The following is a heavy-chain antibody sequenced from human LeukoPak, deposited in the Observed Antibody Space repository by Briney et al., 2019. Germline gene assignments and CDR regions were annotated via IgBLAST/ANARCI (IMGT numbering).Heavy chain of an antibody. J-gene: IGHJ4*02. Sequence: PSETLSLTCTVSGGSISSSSYYWSWIRQPPGKGLEWIGYIYYSGSTNYNPSLKSRVTISVDTSKNQFSLKLSSVTAADTAVYYCARGDWNYGTYDYWGQGTLVTVSS. D-gene: IGHD1-7*01. CDR3: ARGDWNYGTYDY. CDR1: GGSISSSSYY. CDR2: IYYSGST. V-gene: IGHV4-61*01.